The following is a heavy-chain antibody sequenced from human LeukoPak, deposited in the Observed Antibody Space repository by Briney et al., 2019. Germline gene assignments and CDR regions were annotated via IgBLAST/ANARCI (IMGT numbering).Heavy chain of an antibody. J-gene: IGHJ6*03. CDR2: SFNSGST. CDR3: ARDALRGAAAGISLQGYYYYYMDV. D-gene: IGHD6-13*01. V-gene: IGHV4-59*12. Sequence: PSETLSLTCTVSGGSISSYYWSWIRQPPGKGLEWIGYSFNSGSTSYNPSLKSRVTISIDTSKNQFSLKLSSVTAADTAVYYCARDALRGAAAGISLQGYYYYYMDVWGKGTTVTVSS. CDR1: GGSISSYY.